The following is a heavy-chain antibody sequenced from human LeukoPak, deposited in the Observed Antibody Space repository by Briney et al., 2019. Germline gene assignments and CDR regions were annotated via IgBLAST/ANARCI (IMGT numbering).Heavy chain of an antibody. Sequence: GGSLRLSCAASGFTFSSYPMHWVRQAPGKGLEWVAVISYDGSDKYYADSLKGRFTISRDNSKNTLYLQMNSLRADDTAVYYCARPKDKIFKVTIFNSWGQGTLVTVSS. CDR3: ARPKDKIFKVTIFNS. CDR1: GFTFSSYP. CDR2: ISYDGSDK. J-gene: IGHJ4*02. D-gene: IGHD3-3*01. V-gene: IGHV3-30-3*01.